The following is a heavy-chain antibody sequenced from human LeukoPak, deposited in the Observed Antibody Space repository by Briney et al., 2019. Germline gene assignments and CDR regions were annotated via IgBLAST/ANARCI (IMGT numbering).Heavy chain of an antibody. J-gene: IGHJ5*02. CDR2: IYPGDSDT. CDR1: GYSFTSYW. CDR3: ARQAEHCSSTSCYPNWFDP. Sequence: GESLKISCKGSGYSFTSYWIGWVRQMPGKGLEWMGIIYPGDSDTRYSPSFLGQVTISADKSISTAYLQWSSLKASGTAMYYCARQAEHCSSTSCYPNWFDPWGQGTLVTVSS. D-gene: IGHD2-2*01. V-gene: IGHV5-51*01.